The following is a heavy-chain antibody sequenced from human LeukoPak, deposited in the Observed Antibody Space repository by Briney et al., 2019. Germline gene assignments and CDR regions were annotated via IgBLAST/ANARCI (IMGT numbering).Heavy chain of an antibody. CDR3: ARDAYSSGWSYFDY. CDR1: GFTFSSYE. V-gene: IGHV3-48*03. Sequence: TGGSLRLSCAASGFTFSSYEMNWVRQAPGKGLEWVSYISSGDTIYYADSVKGRFTISRDNSKYTLYLQMNSLRAEDTALYYCARDAYSSGWSYFDYWGQGALVTVSS. D-gene: IGHD6-19*01. CDR2: ISSGDTI. J-gene: IGHJ4*02.